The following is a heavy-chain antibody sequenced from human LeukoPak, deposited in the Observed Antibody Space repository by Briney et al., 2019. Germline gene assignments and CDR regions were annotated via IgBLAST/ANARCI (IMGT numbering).Heavy chain of an antibody. D-gene: IGHD2-2*01. CDR2: INHSGST. V-gene: IGHV4-34*01. CDR3: ARVETIGYQFDY. Sequence: PSETLSLTCAVYGGSFSGYYWSWIRQPPGKGLEWIGEINHSGSTNYNPSLKSRVTISVETSKNQLSLKVRSVTAADTAVYYCARVETIGYQFDYWGQGTLVTVSS. CDR1: GGSFSGYY. J-gene: IGHJ4*02.